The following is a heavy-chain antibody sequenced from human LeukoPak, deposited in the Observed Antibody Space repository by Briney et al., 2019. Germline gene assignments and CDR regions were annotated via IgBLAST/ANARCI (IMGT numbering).Heavy chain of an antibody. CDR2: ISGSGGST. CDR1: GFSFSTHG. V-gene: IGHV3-23*01. Sequence: GGSLRLSCAASGFSFSTHGMHWVRQAPGKGLEWVSAISGSGGSTYYADSVKGRFTISRDNSKNTLYLQMNSLRAEDTAVYYCAKATRVVGPTSNDYWGQGTLVTVSS. D-gene: IGHD3-22*01. CDR3: AKATRVVGPTSNDY. J-gene: IGHJ4*02.